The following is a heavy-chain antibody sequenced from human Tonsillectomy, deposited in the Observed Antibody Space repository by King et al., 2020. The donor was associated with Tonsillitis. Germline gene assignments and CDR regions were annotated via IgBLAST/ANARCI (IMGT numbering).Heavy chain of an antibody. J-gene: IGHJ6*02. CDR3: AREGNAYCSVASCSPGNYYGLDV. Sequence: QLVQSGAEVKKPGASVKVSCKASGYTFTGYYMHWVRQAPGQGLEWMGWINPNSGGTNYAQNFQGRVTMTRDTSISTAYMELSRLRSDDPAVYYWAREGNAYCSVASCSPGNYYGLDVWGQGTTVTVSS. CDR1: GYTFTGYY. D-gene: IGHD2-15*01. CDR2: INPNSGGT. V-gene: IGHV1-2*02.